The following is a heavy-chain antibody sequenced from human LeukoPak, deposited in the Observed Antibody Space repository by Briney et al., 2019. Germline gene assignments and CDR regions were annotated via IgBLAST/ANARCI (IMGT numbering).Heavy chain of an antibody. CDR3: ARVDSGIDFYYMDV. CDR1: GFTFKNYW. J-gene: IGHJ6*03. Sequence: GGSQRLSCAASGFTFKNYWMSWVRQAPGKGLDWVAHINQDGTEKYHVDSVRGRFTISRDNPKNSLYLQMNSLRLEDTAVYYCARVDSGIDFYYMDVWAKGTTVTVSS. V-gene: IGHV3-7*01. D-gene: IGHD3-10*01. CDR2: INQDGTEK.